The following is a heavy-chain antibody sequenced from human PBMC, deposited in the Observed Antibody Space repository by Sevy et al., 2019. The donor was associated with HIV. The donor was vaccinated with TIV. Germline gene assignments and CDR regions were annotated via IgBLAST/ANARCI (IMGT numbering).Heavy chain of an antibody. Sequence: ASVKVSCKASGYTFTSQYMHWVRQAPGQGLEWMGIINPSGGSTSYAQKFQGRVTMNRDTSTSTVYMELSSLRSEDTAVYFCARDSDNYDILTGYYPFYYWGQGTLVTVSS. D-gene: IGHD3-9*01. V-gene: IGHV1-46*01. CDR2: INPSGGST. CDR1: GYTFTSQY. J-gene: IGHJ4*02. CDR3: ARDSDNYDILTGYYPFYY.